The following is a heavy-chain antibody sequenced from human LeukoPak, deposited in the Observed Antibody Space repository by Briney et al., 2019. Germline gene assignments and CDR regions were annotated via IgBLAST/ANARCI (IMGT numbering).Heavy chain of an antibody. J-gene: IGHJ4*02. CDR2: INWNGGST. Sequence: GGSLRLSCAASGFTFSDYYMSWIRQAPGKGLEWVSGINWNGGSTGYADSVKGRFTISRDNAKNTLYLQMNSLRAEDTAVYYCARGADSGYSSDNWGQGTLVSVSS. V-gene: IGHV3-20*04. D-gene: IGHD3-9*01. CDR3: ARGADSGYSSDN. CDR1: GFTFSDYY.